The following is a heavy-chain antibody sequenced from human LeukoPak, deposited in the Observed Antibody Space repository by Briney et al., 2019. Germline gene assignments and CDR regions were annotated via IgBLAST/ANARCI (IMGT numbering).Heavy chain of an antibody. D-gene: IGHD5-12*01. J-gene: IGHJ4*02. CDR3: ASHPFSGNDGDY. V-gene: IGHV1-69*05. Sequence: GSSVKVSCKASGGTFSSYAISWVRQAPGQGLEWMGGIIPIFGTANYAQKFQGRVTITTDESTSTAYMELSSLRSEDTAVYYCASHPFSGNDGDYWGQGTLVTVSS. CDR1: GGTFSSYA. CDR2: IIPIFGTA.